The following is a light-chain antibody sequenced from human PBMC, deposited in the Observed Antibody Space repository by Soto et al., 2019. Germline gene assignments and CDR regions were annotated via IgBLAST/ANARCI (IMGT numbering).Light chain of an antibody. J-gene: IGKJ1*01. CDR1: QSISSW. Sequence: DIQMTQSPSTLSASVGDRVTITCRASQSISSWLAWYQQKPGKAPKLLIYKASSLESGVPSRFSGSGSGTEFPLHISSLQPDDFATYYCQQYNSYRRTFGQGTKVEIK. CDR2: KAS. V-gene: IGKV1-5*03. CDR3: QQYNSYRRT.